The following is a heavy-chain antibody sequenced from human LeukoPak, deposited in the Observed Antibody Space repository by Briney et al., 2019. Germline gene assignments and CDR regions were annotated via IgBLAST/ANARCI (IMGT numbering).Heavy chain of an antibody. V-gene: IGHV3-66*01. CDR2: IYSGGST. CDR1: GFTVSSNY. J-gene: IGHJ3*02. D-gene: IGHD3-16*01. CDR3: ARVGGVPLGAFDI. Sequence: GGSLRLSCASSGFTVSSNYMSWVRQAPGKGLEWVSVIYSGGSTFYADSVKGRFTISRDNSKNTVYLQMNSLRAEDTAVYYCARVGGVPLGAFDIWAQGTMVTVSS.